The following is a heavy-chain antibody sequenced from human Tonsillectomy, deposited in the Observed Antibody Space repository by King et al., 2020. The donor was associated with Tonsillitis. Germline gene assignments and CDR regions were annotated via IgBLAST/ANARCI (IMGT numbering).Heavy chain of an antibody. V-gene: IGHV4-61*02. CDR3: ARGGDILTGGSLFDP. Sequence: QLQESGPGLVKPSQTLSLTCTVSGGSISSGSYYWSWIRQPAGKGLEWIGRIYTSGSTTYNPSLESRVTMSVDTSKNQFSLKLRSVTAADTAVYYCARGGDILTGGSLFDPWGQGTLVTVSS. CDR1: GGSISSGSYY. D-gene: IGHD3-9*01. J-gene: IGHJ5*02. CDR2: IYTSGST.